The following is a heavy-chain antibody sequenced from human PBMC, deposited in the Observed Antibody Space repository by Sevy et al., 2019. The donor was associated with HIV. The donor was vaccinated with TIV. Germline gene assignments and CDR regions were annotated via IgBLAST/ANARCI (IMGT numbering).Heavy chain of an antibody. CDR2: LYDTGST. J-gene: IGHJ6*02. CDR3: AREGGLVDYGMDV. D-gene: IGHD3-9*01. V-gene: IGHV4-59*01. CDR1: GGSMGSYY. Sequence: SETLSLTCTVSGGSMGSYYWTWIRQPPGKGLEWIGYLYDTGSTTYNPSPESRVTISIDTSKNQFSLNLSYVTAADTAVYYCAREGGLVDYGMDVWGQGITVTVSS.